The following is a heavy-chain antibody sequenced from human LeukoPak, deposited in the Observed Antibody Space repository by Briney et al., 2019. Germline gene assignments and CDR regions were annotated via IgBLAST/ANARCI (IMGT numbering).Heavy chain of an antibody. CDR2: IIPIFGTV. CDR3: ARLITIFGVVITGQFDY. Sequence: SVKVSCKASGGTFSSYAISWVRQAPGQGLEWMGGIIPIFGTVNYAQKFQGRVTITADESTSTAYMELSSLRSEDTAVYYCARLITIFGVVITGQFDYWGQGTLVTVSS. D-gene: IGHD3-3*01. CDR1: GGTFSSYA. V-gene: IGHV1-69*13. J-gene: IGHJ4*02.